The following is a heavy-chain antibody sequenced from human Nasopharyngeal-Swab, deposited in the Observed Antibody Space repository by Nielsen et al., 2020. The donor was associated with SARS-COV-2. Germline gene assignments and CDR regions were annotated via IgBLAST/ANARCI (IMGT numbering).Heavy chain of an antibody. CDR1: GFTFSSYG. J-gene: IGHJ2*01. CDR2: IWYDGSNK. CDR3: AKDLPEGWNSYLWYFDL. Sequence: GGSLRLSCAASGFTFSSYGMHWVRQAPGKGLEWVAVIWYDGSNKYYADSVKGRFTISRDNSKNTLYLQMNSLRAEDTAVYYCAKDLPEGWNSYLWYFDLWGRGTLVTVSS. V-gene: IGHV3-33*06. D-gene: IGHD1-1*01.